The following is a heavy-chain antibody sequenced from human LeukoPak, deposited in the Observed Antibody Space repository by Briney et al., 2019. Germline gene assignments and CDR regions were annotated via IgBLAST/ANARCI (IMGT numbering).Heavy chain of an antibody. Sequence: GGSLRLSCSASGFTFSTYWMSWVRQAPGKGLEWVANMRRDGNEIYYLDSVRGRFTISRDNAKNSLYLQMNSLRAEDTAVYYCAREDTAMVSGGTYNWFDPWGQGTLVSVSS. D-gene: IGHD5-18*01. CDR2: MRRDGNEI. J-gene: IGHJ5*02. CDR1: GFTFSTYW. CDR3: AREDTAMVSGGTYNWFDP. V-gene: IGHV3-7*01.